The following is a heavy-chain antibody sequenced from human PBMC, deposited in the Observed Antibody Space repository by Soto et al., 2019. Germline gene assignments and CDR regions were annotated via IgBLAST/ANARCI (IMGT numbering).Heavy chain of an antibody. D-gene: IGHD1-1*01. CDR3: ARGDGGYNWNDLAY. Sequence: PGGSLRLSCAASGFTFSSYWMSWVRQAPGKGLEWVANIKQDGSEKYYVDSVKGRFTISRDNAKNSLYLQMNSLRAEDTAVYYCARGDGGYNWNDLAYWGHGTLFTVSS. CDR1: GFTFSSYW. V-gene: IGHV3-7*03. CDR2: IKQDGSEK. J-gene: IGHJ4*01.